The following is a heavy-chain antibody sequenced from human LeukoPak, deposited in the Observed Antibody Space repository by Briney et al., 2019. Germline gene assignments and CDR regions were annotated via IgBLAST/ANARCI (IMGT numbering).Heavy chain of an antibody. V-gene: IGHV3-23*01. CDR2: ISGSGETT. CDR3: AKGAVAGIFDY. CDR1: GFTLRSSA. J-gene: IGHJ4*02. Sequence: PGGSLRLSCAASGFTLRSSAMTWVRQAPGKGLEWVSDISGSGETTFYADSVKGRFTISRDNSKNTLYLQMNSLRAEDTAVYYCAKGAVAGIFDYWGQGTLVTVSS. D-gene: IGHD6-19*01.